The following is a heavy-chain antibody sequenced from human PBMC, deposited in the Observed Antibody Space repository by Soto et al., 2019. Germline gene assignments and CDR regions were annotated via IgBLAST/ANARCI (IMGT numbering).Heavy chain of an antibody. CDR2: ISYDGSNK. V-gene: IGHV3-30*03. CDR1: GFIFSRYG. J-gene: IGHJ4*02. CDR3: ARGDIGLDY. Sequence: QVPLEESGGGVVQPERSLRLSCVGSGFIFSRYGMHWVRQAPGKGLEWVAVISYDGSNKYYGDSVKGRFTISRDNSRNTLYLQMNSLRADDTAVYYCARGDIGLDYWGQGTLVTVSS. D-gene: IGHD5-12*01.